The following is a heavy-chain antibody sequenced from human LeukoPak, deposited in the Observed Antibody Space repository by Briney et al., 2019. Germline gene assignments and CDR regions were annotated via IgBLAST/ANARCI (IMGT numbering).Heavy chain of an antibody. CDR3: AKDPAGYSSGWNGGYYYMDV. CDR2: IRYDGSNK. V-gene: IGHV3-30*02. J-gene: IGHJ6*03. CDR1: GFTFSSYG. D-gene: IGHD6-19*01. Sequence: PGGSLRLSCAASGFTFSSYGMHWVRQAPGKGLEWVAFIRYDGSNKYYADSVKGRFTISRDISKNTLYLQMNSLRAEDTAVYYCAKDPAGYSSGWNGGYYYMDVWGKGTTVTVSS.